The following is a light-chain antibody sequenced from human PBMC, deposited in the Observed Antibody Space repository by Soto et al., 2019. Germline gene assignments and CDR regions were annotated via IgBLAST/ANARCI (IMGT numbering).Light chain of an antibody. Sequence: ESVLTQSPGTLSLFPGDRATLACRASQSVSSSYLSWYQQKPGQAPRVLIYGASTRATGIPDRFSGSGSGTDSTLTISRLEPEDFAVYYCQQYGNSPWTFGQGTKVEIK. V-gene: IGKV3-20*01. CDR1: QSVSSSY. CDR3: QQYGNSPWT. J-gene: IGKJ1*01. CDR2: GAS.